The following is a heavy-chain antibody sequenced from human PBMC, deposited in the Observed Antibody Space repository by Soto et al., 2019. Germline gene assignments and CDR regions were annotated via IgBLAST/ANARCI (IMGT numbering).Heavy chain of an antibody. J-gene: IGHJ4*02. CDR1: RDSFNNYA. V-gene: IGHV1-69*01. Sequence: VQLVQSGAEVKKPGSSVKVSCKASRDSFNNYAVTWVRQAPGQGLEWMGGLIPILGTANYAQKFQGRVTITADESMSTAYMELNSLRSEDTAAYYCATSYGTSWYGDYWGQGTLVTVSS. D-gene: IGHD6-13*01. CDR3: ATSYGTSWYGDY. CDR2: LIPILGTA.